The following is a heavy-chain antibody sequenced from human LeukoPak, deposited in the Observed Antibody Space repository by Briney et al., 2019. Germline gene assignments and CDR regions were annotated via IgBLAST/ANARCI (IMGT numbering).Heavy chain of an antibody. CDR1: GYTFXSYG. V-gene: IGHV1-18*01. CDR3: ARLLWFGEFYGMDV. J-gene: IGHJ6*02. D-gene: IGHD3-10*01. CDR2: ISAYNGNT. Sequence: ASVKVSCKASGYTFXSYGISWVRQAPGQGLEWMGWISAYNGNTNYAQKLQGRVTMTTDTSTSTAYMELRSLRSDDTAVYYCARLLWFGEFYGMDVWGQGTTVTVSS.